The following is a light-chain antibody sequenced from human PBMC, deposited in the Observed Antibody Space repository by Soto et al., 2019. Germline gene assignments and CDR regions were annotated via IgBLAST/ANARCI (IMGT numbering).Light chain of an antibody. CDR3: LQDYNYTRT. Sequence: IQMTQSPSSMSAPVGHRVTITGRASQGIRNDLGWYQQKPGKATKLLIYAASSLQSGVTSRFSASGSGTDFTLNISRLQPEDFATYYCLQDYNYTRTFAPGTKV. J-gene: IGKJ1*01. CDR1: QGIRND. CDR2: AAS. V-gene: IGKV1-6*01.